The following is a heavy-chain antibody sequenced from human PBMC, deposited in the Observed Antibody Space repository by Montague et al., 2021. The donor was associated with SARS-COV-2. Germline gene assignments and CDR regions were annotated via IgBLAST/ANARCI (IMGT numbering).Heavy chain of an antibody. V-gene: IGHV4-59*01. CDR1: GGSISSYN. J-gene: IGHJ6*02. CDR3: AGLQGDGSLHGMDV. D-gene: IGHD2-21*01. CDR2: IYYSGNT. Sequence: SETLSLTCTVSGGSISSYNWSWIRQPPGKGLECIGYIYYSGNTNYNPSLKSRVTTSVDASKSQFSLKLSSVTAADTAEYYCAGLQGDGSLHGMDVWGQGTTVTVSS.